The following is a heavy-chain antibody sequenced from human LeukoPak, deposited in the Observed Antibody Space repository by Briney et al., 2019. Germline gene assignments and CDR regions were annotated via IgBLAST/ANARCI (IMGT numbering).Heavy chain of an antibody. CDR2: IYYSGST. D-gene: IGHD5-24*01. Sequence: SETLSLTCTVSGGSISSGGYYWSWIRQHPGKGLEWIGYIYYSGSTYYNPSLKSRVTISVDTSRNQFSLKLSSVTAADTAVYYCARDPIDGYLDYWGQGTLVTVSS. CDR3: ARDPIDGYLDY. CDR1: GGSISSGGYY. J-gene: IGHJ4*02. V-gene: IGHV4-31*03.